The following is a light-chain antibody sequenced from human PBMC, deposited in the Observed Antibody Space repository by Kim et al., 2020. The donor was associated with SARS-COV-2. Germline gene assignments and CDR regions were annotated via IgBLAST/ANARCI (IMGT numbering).Light chain of an antibody. CDR2: EVS. V-gene: IGLV2-8*01. CDR1: SSDVGAYNY. CDR3: SSYADSNNLV. J-gene: IGLJ3*02. Sequence: QSALTQPPSASGSPGQSVTISCTGTSSDVGAYNYVSWYQQHPGKAPKLIIYEVSKRPSGVPDRFSGSKSGNTASLTVSGLQAEDEADYYCSSYADSNNLVFGGGTKLTVL.